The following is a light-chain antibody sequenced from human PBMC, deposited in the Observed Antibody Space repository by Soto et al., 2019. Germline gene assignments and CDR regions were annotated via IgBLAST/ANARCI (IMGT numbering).Light chain of an antibody. CDR2: KDS. CDR1: ALPQKY. V-gene: IGLV3-25*03. J-gene: IGLJ2*01. CDR3: QSADSSGADVV. Sequence: SYELTQAPSVSVSPGQTARITCSGDALPQKYAYWYQQKSGQAPVVVIYKDSERPSGIPERFSGSSSGTTVTLTISGVQAEDEADYYCQSADSSGADVVFGGGTKLTVL.